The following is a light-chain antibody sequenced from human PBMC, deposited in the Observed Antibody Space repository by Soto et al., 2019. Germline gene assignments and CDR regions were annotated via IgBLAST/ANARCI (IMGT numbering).Light chain of an antibody. V-gene: IGKV1-39*01. CDR2: AAS. CDR1: QTISTY. Sequence: DIPMTQSPSSLSASVGDRVTITCRASQTISTYLNWYQQNPVKAPKLLIYAASSLQSGVPSRFSGSASGTDFTLTIISLQPEDFATYYCQQSSDIPYTFGQGTKLEIK. CDR3: QQSSDIPYT. J-gene: IGKJ2*01.